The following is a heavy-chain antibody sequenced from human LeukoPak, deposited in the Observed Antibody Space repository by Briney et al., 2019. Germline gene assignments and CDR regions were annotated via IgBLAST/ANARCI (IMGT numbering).Heavy chain of an antibody. D-gene: IGHD2-21*02. CDR2: INSDGSIT. Sequence: GGSLRLSCAASGFTFTTYWMHWVRQAPGKGLVWVSHINSDGSITSYADSVKGRFTISRDNAKNTLYLQMNSLRAEDTAVYYCAKDAADFYRGFYYSYGMDVWGQGTTVTVSS. CDR1: GFTFTTYW. V-gene: IGHV3-74*01. CDR3: AKDAADFYRGFYYSYGMDV. J-gene: IGHJ6*02.